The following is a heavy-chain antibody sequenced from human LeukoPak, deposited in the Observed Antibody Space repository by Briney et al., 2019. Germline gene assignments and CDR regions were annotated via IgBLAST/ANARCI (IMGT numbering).Heavy chain of an antibody. CDR3: AKDGGYYYDSSGSVFDY. V-gene: IGHV3-66*01. CDR1: GFTVSSNY. D-gene: IGHD3-22*01. Sequence: GGSLRLSCAASGFTVSSNYMSWVRQAPGKGLGWVSVIYSGGSTYYADSVKGRFTISRDNSKNTLYLQMNSLRAEDTAVYYCAKDGGYYYDSSGSVFDYWGQGTLVTVSS. J-gene: IGHJ4*02. CDR2: IYSGGST.